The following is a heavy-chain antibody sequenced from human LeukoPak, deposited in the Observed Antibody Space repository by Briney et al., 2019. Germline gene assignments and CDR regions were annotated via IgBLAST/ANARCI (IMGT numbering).Heavy chain of an antibody. CDR3: AKGPQVLRSLERIWSDP. J-gene: IGHJ5*02. CDR1: GFTFSNYA. V-gene: IGHV3-23*01. Sequence: PGGSLRLSCAGSGFTFSNYAMSWVRQAPGKGLEWVSTISGSGDSTSNADSVKGRFTISRDNSKNTLYLQMNSLTAEDTAVYYCAKGPQVLRSLERIWSDPWGQGTLVTVSS. CDR2: ISGSGDST. D-gene: IGHD3-3*01.